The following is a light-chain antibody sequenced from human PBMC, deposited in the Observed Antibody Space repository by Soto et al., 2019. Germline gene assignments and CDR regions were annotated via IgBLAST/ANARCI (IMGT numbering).Light chain of an antibody. CDR2: GAS. CDR3: QQYVTSPWA. J-gene: IGKJ1*01. Sequence: IGLTQSPGTLSLYPGERATLSCRASQSVSSSFLAWYQQKPGQAPRLLIYGASNRATGIPDRFSGSGSGTDFTLTISRLEPEDFAVYYCQQYVTSPWAFAQGTKVDI. CDR1: QSVSSSF. V-gene: IGKV3-20*01.